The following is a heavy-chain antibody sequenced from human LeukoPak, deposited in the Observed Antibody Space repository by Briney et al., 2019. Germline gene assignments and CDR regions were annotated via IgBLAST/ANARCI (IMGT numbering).Heavy chain of an antibody. CDR2: ISGGGGST. D-gene: IGHD3-22*01. CDR3: AKGTTYYYDSSGPNLSY. J-gene: IGHJ4*02. CDR1: GFTFSSYA. V-gene: IGHV3-23*01. Sequence: GGSLRLSCAASGFTFSSYAMSWVRQAPGKGLEWVSAISGGGGSTYYADSVKGRFTIYRDNSKNTLYLQMNSLRAEDTAVYYCAKGTTYYYDSSGPNLSYWGQGTLVTVSS.